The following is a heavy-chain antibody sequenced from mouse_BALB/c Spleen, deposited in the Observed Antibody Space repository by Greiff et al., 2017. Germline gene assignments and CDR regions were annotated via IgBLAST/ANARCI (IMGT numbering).Heavy chain of an antibody. V-gene: IGHV1-67*01. CDR3: ARGGDYVGFDY. D-gene: IGHD2-4*01. Sequence: VQLQQSGPELVRPGVSVKISCKGSGYTFTDYAMHWVKQSHAKSLEWIGVISTYYGNTNYNQKFKGKATMTVDKSSSTAYMELARLTSEDSAIYYCARGGDYVGFDYWGQGTTLTVSS. CDR1: GYTFTDYA. CDR2: ISTYYGNT. J-gene: IGHJ2*01.